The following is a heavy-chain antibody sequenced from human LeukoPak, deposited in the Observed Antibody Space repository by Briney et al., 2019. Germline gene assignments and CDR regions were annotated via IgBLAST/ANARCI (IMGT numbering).Heavy chain of an antibody. Sequence: ASVKVSCKASGYTFTSYGSSWVRQAPGQGLEWMGWISAYNGNTNYAQKLQGRVTMTTDTSTSTAYMELRSLRSDDTAVYYCARVLGGTVTIFGVVIPSDYYYMDVWGKGTTVTVSS. CDR3: ARVLGGTVTIFGVVIPSDYYYMDV. J-gene: IGHJ6*03. CDR2: ISAYNGNT. CDR1: GYTFTSYG. V-gene: IGHV1-18*01. D-gene: IGHD3-3*01.